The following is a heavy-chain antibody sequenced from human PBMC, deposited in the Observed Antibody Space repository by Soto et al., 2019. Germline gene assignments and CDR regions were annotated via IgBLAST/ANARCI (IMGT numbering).Heavy chain of an antibody. CDR3: ARAHGYSSGYTYGMDV. CDR1: GFTFSSYA. Sequence: VQLVESGGGVVQPGRSLRLSCAASGFTFSSYAMHWVRQAPGKGLEWVAVISYDGSNKYYADSVKGRFTISRDNSKNTLYLQMNSLRAEDTAVYYCARAHGYSSGYTYGMDVWGQGTTVTVSS. D-gene: IGHD3-22*01. CDR2: ISYDGSNK. J-gene: IGHJ6*02. V-gene: IGHV3-30-3*01.